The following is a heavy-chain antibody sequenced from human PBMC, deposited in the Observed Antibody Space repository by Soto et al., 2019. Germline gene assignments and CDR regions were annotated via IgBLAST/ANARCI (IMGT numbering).Heavy chain of an antibody. CDR3: ARGQGAAAGHSNFDY. Sequence: SETLSLTCAVSGGSIIGTTYSWSWIRQPPGKGLEWIGYIYDSGNTYYNPSLKSQFSISVDRSKNQFSLKLSSVTAADTAVYYCARGQGAAAGHSNFDYWGQGALVTVSS. CDR2: IYDSGNT. J-gene: IGHJ4*02. CDR1: GGSIIGTTYS. V-gene: IGHV4-30-2*01. D-gene: IGHD6-13*01.